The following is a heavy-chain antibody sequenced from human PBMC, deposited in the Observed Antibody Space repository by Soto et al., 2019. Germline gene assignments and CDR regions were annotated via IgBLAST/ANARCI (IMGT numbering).Heavy chain of an antibody. CDR1: GFTFRSYA. CDR3: EKGIVYYYDSSGYFAY. Sequence: GGSLRLSCAASGFTFRSYAMSWVRQAPGKGLEWVSAISGSGGSTYYADSVKGRVTISRDNSKNTLYRQMNSLRAEDTAVYYCEKGIVYYYDSSGYFAYWAQGT. CDR2: ISGSGGST. D-gene: IGHD3-22*01. V-gene: IGHV3-23*01. J-gene: IGHJ4*02.